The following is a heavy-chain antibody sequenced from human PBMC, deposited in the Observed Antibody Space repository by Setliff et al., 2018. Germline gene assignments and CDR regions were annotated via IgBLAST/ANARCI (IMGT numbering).Heavy chain of an antibody. V-gene: IGHV4-4*08. CDR2: VYSTGTT. CDR1: GGSMRSHY. CDR3: ARGGSTIASRPDLVYFDS. J-gene: IGHJ4*02. D-gene: IGHD6-6*01. Sequence: SETLSLTCNVSGGSMRSHYWNWIRQPPGKGPEWIGYVYSTGTTTYNPLLKSRATMSVDTSRKNFSLRLTSVTAADTAVYYCARGGSTIASRPDLVYFDSWGRGALVTVS.